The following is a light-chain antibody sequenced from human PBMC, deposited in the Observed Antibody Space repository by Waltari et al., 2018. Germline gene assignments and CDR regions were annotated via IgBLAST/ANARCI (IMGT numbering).Light chain of an antibody. J-gene: IGLJ3*02. CDR3: CSYAGRYTLWV. V-gene: IGLV2-11*01. CDR2: DVN. CDR1: NSDVGGYNY. Sequence: QSALTQPRSVSGSPGQSVTLPCPGTNSDVGGYNYVSLYQQFPGKAPKLIIYDVNKRPSGVPDRFSGSKSGNTASLTISGLQAEDEATYYCCSYAGRYTLWVFGGGTKLTVL.